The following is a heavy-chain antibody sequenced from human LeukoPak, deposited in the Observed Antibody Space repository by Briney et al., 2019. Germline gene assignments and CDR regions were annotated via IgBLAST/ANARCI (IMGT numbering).Heavy chain of an antibody. J-gene: IGHJ4*02. CDR2: ITNDGSST. CDR3: AKDPAGFLEWLSHTGDY. CDR1: GLTFSSHW. D-gene: IGHD3-3*01. V-gene: IGHV3-74*01. Sequence: PGGSLRLSCAASGLTFSSHWMHWVRQAPGKGLVWVSRITNDGSSTTYADSVKGRFTISRDNSKNTLYLQMNSLRAEDTAVYYCAKDPAGFLEWLSHTGDYWGQGTLVTVSS.